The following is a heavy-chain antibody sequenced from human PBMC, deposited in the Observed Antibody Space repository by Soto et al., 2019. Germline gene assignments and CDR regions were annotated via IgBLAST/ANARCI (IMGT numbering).Heavy chain of an antibody. V-gene: IGHV1-69*13. CDR1: GGTLSSDA. CDR3: ARPGRITIFGSLAAAYYYGMDV. D-gene: IGHD3-3*01. CDR2: IIPIFGTA. Sequence: SLKLACKASGGTLSSDAISWGRHAPGQGLEWMGGIIPIFGTANYAQKFQGRVTITADESTSTAYMELSSLRSEDTAVYYCARPGRITIFGSLAAAYYYGMDVWGQGTTVTVSS. J-gene: IGHJ6*02.